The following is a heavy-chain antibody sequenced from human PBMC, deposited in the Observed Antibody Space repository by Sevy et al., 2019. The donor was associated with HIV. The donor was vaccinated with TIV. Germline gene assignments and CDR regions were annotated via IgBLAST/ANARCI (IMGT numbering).Heavy chain of an antibody. CDR3: ARGPYNSGLRLDF. D-gene: IGHD5-12*01. J-gene: IGHJ4*02. V-gene: IGHV3-30-3*01. CDR1: GFSLSDYA. Sequence: GGSLRLSCAASGFSLSDYAIHWARQGPVKGLEWLTVISFDGGNKYYADSVKGRFTISRENFKNTVSLQMNSLRPDDTALYYCARGPYNSGLRLDFWGRGILVTVSS. CDR2: ISFDGGNK.